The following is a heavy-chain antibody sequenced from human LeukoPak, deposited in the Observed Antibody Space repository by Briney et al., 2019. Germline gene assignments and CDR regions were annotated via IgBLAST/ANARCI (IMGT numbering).Heavy chain of an antibody. CDR1: GGSFSGYY. D-gene: IGHD3-10*01. CDR3: ARRRNGSGSYYYY. CDR2: INHSGST. J-gene: IGHJ4*02. V-gene: IGHV4-34*01. Sequence: SETLSLTCAVYGGSFSGYYWSWIRQPPGKGLEWIGEINHSGSTNYNPSLKSRVTISVDTSKNQFSLKLSSVTAADTAVYYCARRRNGSGSYYYYWGQGTLVTVSS.